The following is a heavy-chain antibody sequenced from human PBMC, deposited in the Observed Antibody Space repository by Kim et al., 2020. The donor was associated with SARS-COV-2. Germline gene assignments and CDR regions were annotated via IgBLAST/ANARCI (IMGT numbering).Heavy chain of an antibody. CDR3: ARDLFTDWHGTHYYYYG. Sequence: GGSLRLSCVASGFTFNDHAMHWVRQAPGKGLEWVSGISWNGGSKGYAVSVKGRFTISRDNAKNSLFLQISSLRPGDTALYYCARDLFTDWHGTHYYYYG. CDR2: ISWNGGSK. J-gene: IGHJ6*01. D-gene: IGHD3-16*01. V-gene: IGHV3-9*01. CDR1: GFTFNDHA.